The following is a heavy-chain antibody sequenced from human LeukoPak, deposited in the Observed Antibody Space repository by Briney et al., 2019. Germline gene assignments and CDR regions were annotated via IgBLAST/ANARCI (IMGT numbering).Heavy chain of an antibody. CDR1: GYSFTSYW. Sequence: PGGSLRLSCKGSGYSFTSYWIGWVRQMPGKGLEWMGIIYPGDSDTSYSPSFQGQVTISADKSISTAYLQWSSLKASDTAMYYCARQEYCSGGSCYYYFDYWGQGTLVTVSS. CDR3: ARQEYCSGGSCYYYFDY. J-gene: IGHJ4*02. D-gene: IGHD2-15*01. CDR2: IYPGDSDT. V-gene: IGHV5-51*01.